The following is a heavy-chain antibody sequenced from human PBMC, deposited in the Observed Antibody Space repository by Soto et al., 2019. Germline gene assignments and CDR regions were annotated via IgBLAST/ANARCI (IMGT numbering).Heavy chain of an antibody. CDR3: ARRPATGYDPSMVYYYYYGMDV. CDR1: GYTFTGYY. Sequence: EASVKVSCTASGYTFTGYYMHWVRQAPGQGLEWMGWINPNSGGTNYAQKFQGRVTMTRDTSISTAYMELSRLRSDDTAVYYCARRPATGYDPSMVYYYYYGMDVWGQGTTVTVSS. D-gene: IGHD5-12*01. CDR2: INPNSGGT. V-gene: IGHV1-2*02. J-gene: IGHJ6*02.